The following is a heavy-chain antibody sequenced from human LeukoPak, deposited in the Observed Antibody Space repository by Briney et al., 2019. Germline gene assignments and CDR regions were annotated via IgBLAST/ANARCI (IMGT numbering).Heavy chain of an antibody. CDR1: GYTFTSYG. V-gene: IGHV1-18*01. D-gene: IGHD3-22*01. CDR2: ISAYNGNT. J-gene: IGHJ4*02. CDR3: ARHSSGYYYDGSHFDY. Sequence: ASVKVSCKASGYTFTSYGISWVRQAPGQGLEWMGWISAYNGNTNYAQKLQGRVTMTTDTSTSIAYMELRSLRSDDTAVYYCARHSSGYYYDGSHFDYWGQGTLVTVSS.